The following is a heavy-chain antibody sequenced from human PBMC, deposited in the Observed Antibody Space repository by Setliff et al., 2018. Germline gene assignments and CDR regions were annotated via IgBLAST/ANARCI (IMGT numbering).Heavy chain of an antibody. CDR3: ARGGYSYGYDHGFDI. CDR1: GYIFTTYA. J-gene: IGHJ3*02. D-gene: IGHD5-18*01. Sequence: GASVKVSCKASGYIFTTYAIGWMRQAPGQGPEWMGWISAYNGNTKYAQKLQGRVTMATDISTSTAYMELRSLRSDDTAVYYCARGGYSYGYDHGFDIWGQGTMVTVSS. CDR2: ISAYNGNT. V-gene: IGHV1-18*01.